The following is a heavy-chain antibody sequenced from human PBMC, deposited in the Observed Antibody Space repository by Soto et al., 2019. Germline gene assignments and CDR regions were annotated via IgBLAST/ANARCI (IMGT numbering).Heavy chain of an antibody. D-gene: IGHD6-19*01. V-gene: IGHV4-39*01. Sequence: PSETLSLTCTVSGGSITSSSFYWGWVRQPPGKGLEWIGSFFYSGSTYYNPSLKSRVTMSVDTSKNQFSLKLTSVTAADTAVYYCARVHVMVVAGSTFDYWGHGTLVTVS. J-gene: IGHJ4*01. CDR1: GGSITSSSFY. CDR3: ARVHVMVVAGSTFDY. CDR2: FFYSGST.